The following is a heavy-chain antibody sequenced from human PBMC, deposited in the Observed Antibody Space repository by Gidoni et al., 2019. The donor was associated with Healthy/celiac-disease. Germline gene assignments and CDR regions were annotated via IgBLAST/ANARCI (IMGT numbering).Heavy chain of an antibody. CDR2: ISYDGSNK. V-gene: IGHV3-30-3*01. D-gene: IGHD1-7*01. CDR1: GFTFSSYA. CDR3: ARSELYYYGMDV. J-gene: IGHJ6*02. Sequence: QGQLVGSGGGVVQPGRSLRLPWADSGFTFSSYAMHWVRQAPGKGLEWVAVISYDGSNKYYADSVKGRFTISRDNSKNTLYLQMNSLRAEDTAVYYCARSELYYYGMDVWGQGTTVTVSS.